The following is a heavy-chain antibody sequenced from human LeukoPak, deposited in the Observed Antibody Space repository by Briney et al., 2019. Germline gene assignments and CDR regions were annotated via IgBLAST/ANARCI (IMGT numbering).Heavy chain of an antibody. D-gene: IGHD6-19*01. V-gene: IGHV6-1*01. CDR2: TYYRSKWYN. Sequence: SQTLSLTCAISGDSVSSNSAPWNWIRQSPSRGLEWLGRTYYRSKWYNDYAVSVKSRITINPDTSKNQFSLQLNSVTPEDTAVYYCARIPYSSGWYRNYYYGMDVWGQGTTVTVSS. CDR1: GDSVSSNSAP. J-gene: IGHJ6*02. CDR3: ARIPYSSGWYRNYYYGMDV.